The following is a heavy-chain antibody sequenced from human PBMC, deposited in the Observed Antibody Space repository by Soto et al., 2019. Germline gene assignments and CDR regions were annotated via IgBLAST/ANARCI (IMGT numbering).Heavy chain of an antibody. D-gene: IGHD6-13*01. CDR3: ARDPSSSPLIV. Sequence: QVQLQESGPGLVKPSQTLFLTCTVSGGSISSGGYYWSWNRQHPGKDLEWIGYIYYRGSTYYNPSLKSRVTISVDTSKNQFSLKLSSVTAADTAVYYCARDPSSSPLIVWGQGTTVTVSS. J-gene: IGHJ6*02. CDR2: IYYRGST. CDR1: GGSISSGGYY. V-gene: IGHV4-31*03.